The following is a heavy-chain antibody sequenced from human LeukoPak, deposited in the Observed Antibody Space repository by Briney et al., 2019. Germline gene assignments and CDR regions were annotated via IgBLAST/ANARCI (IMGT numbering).Heavy chain of an antibody. CDR3: ARGQKYRNGYRVTELGSGYFDY. CDR1: GGSISSYY. Sequence: PSETLSLTCSVSGGSISSYYWSWIRQPPGKGLEWIGYIYYSGRTNYNPSLKSRVTISVDTSKNQFSLTLSSVTAADTAVYYCARGQKYRNGYRVTELGSGYFDYWGQGTLVTVSS. J-gene: IGHJ4*02. D-gene: IGHD5-18*01. CDR2: IYYSGRT. V-gene: IGHV4-59*01.